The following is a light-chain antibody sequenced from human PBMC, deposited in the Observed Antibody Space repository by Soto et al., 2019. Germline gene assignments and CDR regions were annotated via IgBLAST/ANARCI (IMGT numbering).Light chain of an antibody. V-gene: IGKV3-20*01. Sequence: IALTQSPGTLSLSPGERATLSCRASQTLSNSFIAWYQHKPGRAPRLLVYDTSTRATGIPDRYSGSGSGTDCTLTISRLEPEDVAVFFCQQYGTSQIILGQGTRLEIK. CDR1: QTLSNSF. CDR2: DTS. J-gene: IGKJ5*01. CDR3: QQYGTSQII.